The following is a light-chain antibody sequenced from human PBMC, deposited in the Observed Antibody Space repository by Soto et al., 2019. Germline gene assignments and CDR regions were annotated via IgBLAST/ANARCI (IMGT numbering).Light chain of an antibody. CDR1: QSISDL. J-gene: IGKJ1*01. CDR2: KAS. Sequence: DIQMTQSPSTLSASVGDRVTITCRASQSISDLLAWYQHKPGKAPKLLIYKASVLKSGVPSRFSGSGSGTEYTLTISSLQPDDFASYYCQQYNGYWTFDQGTKVEI. CDR3: QQYNGYWT. V-gene: IGKV1-5*03.